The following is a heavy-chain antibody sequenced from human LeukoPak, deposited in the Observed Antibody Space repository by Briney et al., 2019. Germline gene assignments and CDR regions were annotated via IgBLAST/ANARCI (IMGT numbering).Heavy chain of an antibody. CDR2: INHSGST. J-gene: IGHJ5*02. V-gene: IGHV4-34*01. CDR3: ARAPIAAASSGYWFDP. D-gene: IGHD6-13*01. Sequence: SETLSLTCAVYGGSFSGYYWSWIRQPPGKGLEWIGEINHSGSTNNNPSLKSRVTISVDTSKNQFSLKLSSVTAADTAVYYCARAPIAAASSGYWFDPWGQGTLVTVSS. CDR1: GGSFSGYY.